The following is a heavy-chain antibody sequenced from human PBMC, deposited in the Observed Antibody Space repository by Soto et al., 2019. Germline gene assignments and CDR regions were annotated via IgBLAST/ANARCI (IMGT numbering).Heavy chain of an antibody. CDR2: INAGNGNT. Sequence: ASVKVSCKASGYTFTSYAMHLVRQAPGQRLEWMGWINAGNGNTKYSQKFQGRVTITRDTSASTAYMELSSLRSEDTAVYYCARDRLLDYDSSGYQFDYWGQGTLVTVSS. J-gene: IGHJ4*02. V-gene: IGHV1-3*01. D-gene: IGHD3-22*01. CDR3: ARDRLLDYDSSGYQFDY. CDR1: GYTFTSYA.